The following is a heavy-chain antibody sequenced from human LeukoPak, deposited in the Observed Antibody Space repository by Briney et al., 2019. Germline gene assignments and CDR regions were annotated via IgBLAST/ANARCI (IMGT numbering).Heavy chain of an antibody. CDR3: ARDMWGTFDY. V-gene: IGHV3-74*01. CDR1: GFTFSVFW. D-gene: IGHD7-27*01. CDR2: ISPDGSTT. Sequence: PGGSLRLSCAASGFTFSVFWMHWVRQAPGTGPVWVSRISPDGSTTSYADSVKGRFTISRVDAKNTLYLQISSLRAEDTAVYYCARDMWGTFDYWGQGTLVTVSS. J-gene: IGHJ4*02.